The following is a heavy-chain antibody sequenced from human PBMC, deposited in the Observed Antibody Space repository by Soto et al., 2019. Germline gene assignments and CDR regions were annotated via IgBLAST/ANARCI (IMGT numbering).Heavy chain of an antibody. CDR1: GYTFTSYG. V-gene: IGHV1-18*01. J-gene: IGHJ4*02. D-gene: IGHD6-13*01. CDR2: ISAYYGNT. Sequence: ASVKVSCKASGYTFTSYGISWVRQAPGQGLEWMGWISAYYGNTNYAQKLQGRVTMTTDTSTSTAYMELRSLRSDDTAVYYCARVQCSSWSHYFDYWGQGTLVTVSS. CDR3: ARVQCSSWSHYFDY.